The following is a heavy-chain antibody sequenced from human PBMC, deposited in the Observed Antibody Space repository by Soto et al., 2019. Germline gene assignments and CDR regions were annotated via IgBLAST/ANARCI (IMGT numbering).Heavy chain of an antibody. CDR3: ATGVDYDSSGYYWAFDI. J-gene: IGHJ3*02. CDR1: GYTLTELS. CDR2: FDPEDGET. Sequence: ASVKVSCKVSGYTLTELSMHRVRQAPGKGLEWMGGFDPEDGETIYAQKFQGRVTMTEDTSTDTAYMELSSLRSEDTAVYYCATGVDYDSSGYYWAFDIWGQGTMVTVSS. D-gene: IGHD3-22*01. V-gene: IGHV1-24*01.